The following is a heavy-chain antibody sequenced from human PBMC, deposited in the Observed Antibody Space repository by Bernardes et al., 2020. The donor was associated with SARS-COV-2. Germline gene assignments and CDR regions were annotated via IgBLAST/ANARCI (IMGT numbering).Heavy chain of an antibody. Sequence: GGSLRLSCAASGFTFSSYSMNWVRQAPGKGLEWVSSISSSSSYIYYADSVKGRFTISRDNAKNSLYLQMNSLRAEDTAVYYCARVRVTTVTYGGYCFDYWVQGTLVTVSS. CDR3: ARVRVTTVTYGGYCFDY. CDR2: ISSSSSYI. V-gene: IGHV3-21*01. J-gene: IGHJ4*02. CDR1: GFTFSSYS. D-gene: IGHD4-17*01.